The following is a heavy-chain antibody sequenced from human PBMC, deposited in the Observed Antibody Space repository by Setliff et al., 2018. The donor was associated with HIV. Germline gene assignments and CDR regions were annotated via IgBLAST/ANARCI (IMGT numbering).Heavy chain of an antibody. V-gene: IGHV1-2*02. CDR1: GYTFTGNSDYY. CDR3: ANTFSGSHNV. D-gene: IGHD1-26*01. CDR2: INPYSGGT. Sequence: ASVKVSCKASGYTFTGNSDYYLHWVRQAPGQGPEWMGWINPYSGGTSYAQKFQGRVTMTRDTSINTAYMELRRLISDDTAVYYCANTFSGSHNVWGKGTTVTVSS. J-gene: IGHJ6*04.